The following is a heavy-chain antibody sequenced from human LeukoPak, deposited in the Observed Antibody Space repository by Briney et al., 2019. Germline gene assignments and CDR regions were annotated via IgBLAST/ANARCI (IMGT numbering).Heavy chain of an antibody. CDR1: GFPFSSHD. Sequence: PGGSLRLSCAASGFPFSSHDMNWVRQAPGKGLEWVSSITTATSSYIYYADAVKGRFTISRDDAKNSLYLQMDSLRAEDTAVYYCARDYGGPHYFDYWGQGTLVTVSS. CDR2: ITTATSSYI. J-gene: IGHJ4*02. CDR3: ARDYGGPHYFDY. V-gene: IGHV3-21*01. D-gene: IGHD2-15*01.